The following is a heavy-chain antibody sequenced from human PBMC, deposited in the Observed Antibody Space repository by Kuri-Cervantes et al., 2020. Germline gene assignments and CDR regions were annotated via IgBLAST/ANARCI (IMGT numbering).Heavy chain of an antibody. D-gene: IGHD4-23*01. CDR2: IYPSDSET. CDR3: VTRGGGGRTGGYFQD. V-gene: IGHV5-51*01. Sequence: KVSCKCSGYSFTSYWIGWVRQMPGKGLEWMGIIYPSDSETRYSPSFQGQVTISVDKSINTAYLQWSSLKASDTAMYYCVTRGGGGRTGGYFQDWGQGTLVTVSS. CDR1: GYSFTSYW. J-gene: IGHJ1*01.